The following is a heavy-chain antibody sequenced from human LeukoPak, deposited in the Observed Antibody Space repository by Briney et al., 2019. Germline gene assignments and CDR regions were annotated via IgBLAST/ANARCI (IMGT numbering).Heavy chain of an antibody. D-gene: IGHD5-12*01. Sequence: SETLSLTCTVSGVSISSGGYYWSWIRQHPGKGLEWIGYIYYSGSTYYNPSLKSRVTISVDTSKNQFSLKLSSVTAADTAVYYCASPSGSGYVSYWGQGTLVTVSS. CDR2: IYYSGST. V-gene: IGHV4-31*03. J-gene: IGHJ4*02. CDR3: ASPSGSGYVSY. CDR1: GVSISSGGYY.